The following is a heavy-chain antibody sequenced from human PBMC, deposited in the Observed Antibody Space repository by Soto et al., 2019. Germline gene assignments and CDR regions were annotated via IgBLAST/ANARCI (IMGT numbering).Heavy chain of an antibody. D-gene: IGHD3-22*01. V-gene: IGHV4-39*01. Sequence: SETLSLTCTVSGGSISDSSYSWAWLRQSPGKGLEWIASIYYTGSTYHSPSLKSRVTMSVDTAKNQFSLKVNSMTAADTALYYCARARRTYYYDSSGYPDAFDIWGQGTMVT. J-gene: IGHJ3*02. CDR1: GGSISDSSYS. CDR2: IYYTGST. CDR3: ARARRTYYYDSSGYPDAFDI.